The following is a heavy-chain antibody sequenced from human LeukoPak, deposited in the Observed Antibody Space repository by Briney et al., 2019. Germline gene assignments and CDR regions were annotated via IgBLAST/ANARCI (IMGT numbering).Heavy chain of an antibody. D-gene: IGHD3-3*01. J-gene: IGHJ4*02. CDR3: AKQYYDFWSGYSRSGNFDY. Sequence: GGSLRLXCAASGFTFSSYAMSWVRQAPGKGLEWVSAISGSGGSTYYADSVKGRFTISRDNSKNTLYLQMNSLRAEDTAVYYCAKQYYDFWSGYSRSGNFDYWGQGTLVTVSS. CDR2: ISGSGGST. CDR1: GFTFSSYA. V-gene: IGHV3-23*01.